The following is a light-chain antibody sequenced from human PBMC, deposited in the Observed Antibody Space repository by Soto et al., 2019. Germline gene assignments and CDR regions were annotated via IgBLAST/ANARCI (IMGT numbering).Light chain of an antibody. J-gene: IGLJ2*01. Sequence: QSVLTQPPSASGSPGQSVTISCTGISSDVGGYNYVSWYQQHPGKAPKLMIYEVSKRPSGVPDRFSGSKSGNTASLTVSGLQAEDEADYYCSSYAGSNNLVFGGGTKLTVL. CDR2: EVS. CDR3: SSYAGSNNLV. CDR1: SSDVGGYNY. V-gene: IGLV2-8*01.